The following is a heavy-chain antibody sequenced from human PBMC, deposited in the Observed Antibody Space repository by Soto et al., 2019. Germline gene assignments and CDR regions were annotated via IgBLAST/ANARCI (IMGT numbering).Heavy chain of an antibody. D-gene: IGHD6-13*01. CDR3: AKDPNIAADGTYWTH. CDR2: ISYDGSKK. J-gene: IGHJ4*02. V-gene: IGHV3-30*18. CDR1: GFTFSSRG. Sequence: PGGSLRLSCAASGFTFSSRGMHWVRQAPGKGLEWVAVISYDGSKKYYSDSVKGRFIISRDNSKNTLYLQMNSLRVEDTAVYYCAKDPNIAADGTYWTHWGQGTLVTVSS.